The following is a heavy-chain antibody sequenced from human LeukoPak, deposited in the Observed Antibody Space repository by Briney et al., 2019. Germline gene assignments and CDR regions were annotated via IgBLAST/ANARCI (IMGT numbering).Heavy chain of an antibody. CDR1: GYSFNTYW. V-gene: IGHV5-51*01. Sequence: PGESLKISCRGSGYSFNTYWIGWVRQMPGKGLEWMGIIYPGDSDTRYSPSFQGQVTMSADKSISTAYLQWSSLKASDTAMYYCARGTVTNYFDYWGQGTLVTVSS. D-gene: IGHD4-17*01. CDR2: IYPGDSDT. CDR3: ARGTVTNYFDY. J-gene: IGHJ4*02.